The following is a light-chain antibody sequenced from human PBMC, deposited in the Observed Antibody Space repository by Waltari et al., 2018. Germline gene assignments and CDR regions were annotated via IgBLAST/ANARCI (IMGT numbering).Light chain of an antibody. V-gene: IGKV3-15*01. CDR2: GAS. CDR3: QQYNNWPSWT. CDR1: QNVSSY. Sequence: EIVMTQSPATLSVSPGERATLSCRASQNVSSYLAWYQQKPGQAPRPLIYGASTRATGIPARFSCSGSGTEFTLTISSLQSEDFAVYFCQQYNNWPSWTFGQGTKVEIK. J-gene: IGKJ1*01.